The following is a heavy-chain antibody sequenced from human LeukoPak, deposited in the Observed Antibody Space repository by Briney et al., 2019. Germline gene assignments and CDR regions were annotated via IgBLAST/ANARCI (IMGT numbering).Heavy chain of an antibody. V-gene: IGHV4-61*01. Sequence: PSEPLSLTCTVSGGSVSGGSIISSSWSWIRQPPGKGLEWIGFIAYTGSTNYSPSLKSRVAMSIDTSKRQFSLKLNSVTAADTAVYYCAREDYYGSAADYWGQGTLVTVSS. D-gene: IGHD3-10*01. CDR3: AREDYYGSAADY. J-gene: IGHJ4*02. CDR2: IAYTGST. CDR1: GGSVSGGSIISSS.